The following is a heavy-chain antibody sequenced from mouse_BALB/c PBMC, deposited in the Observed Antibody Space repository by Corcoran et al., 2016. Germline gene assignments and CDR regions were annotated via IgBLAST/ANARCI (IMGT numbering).Heavy chain of an antibody. V-gene: IGHV14-3*02. CDR3: ANWDWYFDG. J-gene: IGHJ1*01. Sequence: EVQLQQSGAELVKPGASVKLSCTASGFNIQDTYMHWVKQRPEQGLEWIGRIDPANGNTEYDPKFQGKATITADTSSNTAYLQLSSRTSEDTAVYYCANWDWYFDGWGAGTTVTVSS. D-gene: IGHD4-1*01. CDR2: IDPANGNT. CDR1: GFNIQDTY.